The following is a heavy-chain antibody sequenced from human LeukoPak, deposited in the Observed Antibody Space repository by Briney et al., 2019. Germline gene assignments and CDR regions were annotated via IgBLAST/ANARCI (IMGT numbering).Heavy chain of an antibody. CDR1: GFTFSSYA. Sequence: GGSLRLSCAASGFTFSSYAMHWVRQAPGKGLEWVAVISYDGSNKYYADSVKGRFTISRDNSKNTLYLQMNSLRAEDTAVYYCARDPYTMIVAHGYFDYWGQGTLVTVSS. D-gene: IGHD3-22*01. CDR3: ARDPYTMIVAHGYFDY. J-gene: IGHJ4*02. V-gene: IGHV3-30-3*01. CDR2: ISYDGSNK.